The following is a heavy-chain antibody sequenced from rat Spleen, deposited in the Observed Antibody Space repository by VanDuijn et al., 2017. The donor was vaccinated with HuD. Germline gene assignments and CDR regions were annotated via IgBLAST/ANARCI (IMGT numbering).Heavy chain of an antibody. J-gene: IGHJ2*01. Sequence: EVQLQESGPGLVKPSQSLSLTCSVTGYSITSNYWVWIRKFPGTKMEWIGHISYSGSTRYNPSLKSRISITRETSKNQFFLQLNSVTTEDTATYYCVRSVGYTYSFFDYWGQGVMVTVSS. CDR1: GYSITSNY. D-gene: IGHD1-4*01. CDR3: VRSVGYTYSFFDY. CDR2: ISYSGST. V-gene: IGHV3-1*01.